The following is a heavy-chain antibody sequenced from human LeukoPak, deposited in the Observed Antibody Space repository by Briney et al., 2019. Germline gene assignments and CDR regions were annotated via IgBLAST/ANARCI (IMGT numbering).Heavy chain of an antibody. D-gene: IGHD2-15*01. Sequence: SETLSLTCTVSGGSISSSSYYWSWIRQPPGKGLEWIGYIYYSGSTNYNPSLKSRVTISVDTSKNQFSLKLSSVTAADTAVYYCASALGYCSGGSCYPRNWFDPWGQGTLVTVSS. CDR3: ASALGYCSGGSCYPRNWFDP. CDR2: IYYSGST. V-gene: IGHV4-61*01. CDR1: GGSISSSSYY. J-gene: IGHJ5*02.